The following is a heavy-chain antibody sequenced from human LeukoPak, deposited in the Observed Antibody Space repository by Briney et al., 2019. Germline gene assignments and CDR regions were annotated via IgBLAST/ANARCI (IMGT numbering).Heavy chain of an antibody. CDR3: ARDEGSGRSEDDY. CDR2: INTDGSST. V-gene: IGHV3-74*01. D-gene: IGHD6-19*01. CDR1: GFTFSSYW. J-gene: IGHJ4*02. Sequence: PGGSLRLSCAASGFTFSSYWMHWVRQAPGKGLVWVSRINTDGSSTNYADSVKGRFTISRDNAKNTLYLQMNSLRAEDTAVYYCARDEGSGRSEDDYWGQGTLVTVSS.